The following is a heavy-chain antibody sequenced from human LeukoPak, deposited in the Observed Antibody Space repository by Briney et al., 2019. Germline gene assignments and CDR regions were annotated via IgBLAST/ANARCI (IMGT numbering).Heavy chain of an antibody. CDR2: INHSGST. CDR3: ARASKWQGYDY. V-gene: IGHV4-34*01. Sequence: SETLSLTCAVYGGSFSGYYWSWIRQPPGKGLEWIGEINHSGSTNYNPSLKSRVTISVDTSKNQFSLKLSSVTAADTAVYYCARASKWQGYDYWGQGTLVTVSS. J-gene: IGHJ4*02. D-gene: IGHD5-12*01. CDR1: GGSFSGYY.